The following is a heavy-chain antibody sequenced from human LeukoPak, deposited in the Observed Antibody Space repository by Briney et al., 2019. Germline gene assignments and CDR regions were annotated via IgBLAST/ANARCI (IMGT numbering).Heavy chain of an antibody. V-gene: IGHV3-48*04. CDR3: ARDSDSSNPFGDY. CDR1: GFTFSSHS. CDR2: ISSSSSTI. D-gene: IGHD3-22*01. Sequence: PGGSLRLSCAAPGFTFSSHSMNWVRQAPGKGLEGLSYISSSSSTIYYADSVKGRFTISRDNAKNSLYLQMNSLRAEDTAVYFCARDSDSSNPFGDYWGQGTLVTVSS. J-gene: IGHJ4*02.